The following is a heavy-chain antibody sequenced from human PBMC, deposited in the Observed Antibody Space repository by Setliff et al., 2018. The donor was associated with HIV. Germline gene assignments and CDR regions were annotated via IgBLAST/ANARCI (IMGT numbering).Heavy chain of an antibody. CDR2: IYYNGNA. CDR3: ARRGDFIYYAMDV. V-gene: IGHV4-39*07. J-gene: IGHJ6*02. Sequence: SETLSPPCTVLGGPASIMRYYWSWIRQPPGKGLEWVGDIYYNGNAYYNPSLKSRVTISVDRSKNQFSLKLSSVTAADTAVYYCARRGDFIYYAMDVWGQGTTVTVSS. CDR1: GGPASIMRYY.